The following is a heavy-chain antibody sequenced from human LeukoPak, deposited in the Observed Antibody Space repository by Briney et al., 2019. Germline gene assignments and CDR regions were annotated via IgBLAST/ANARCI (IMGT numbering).Heavy chain of an antibody. CDR2: INHSGST. D-gene: IGHD6-19*01. Sequence: PSETLSLTCAFYGGSFSGYYWSWIRQPPGKGLEWIGEINHSGSTNYNPSLKSRVTISVDTSKNQFSLKLSSVTAADTAVYYCASVVAVAGNDYFDYWGQGTLVTVSS. J-gene: IGHJ4*02. CDR1: GGSFSGYY. V-gene: IGHV4-34*01. CDR3: ASVVAVAGNDYFDY.